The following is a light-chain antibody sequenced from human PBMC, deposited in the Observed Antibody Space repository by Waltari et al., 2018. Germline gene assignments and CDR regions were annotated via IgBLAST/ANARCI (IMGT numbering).Light chain of an antibody. CDR1: QIIRTY. CDR3: QQSVSTPRT. J-gene: IGKJ4*01. Sequence: DIQMTQSPSSLSASVGDRISISCRASQIIRTYVNWYQQKPGKAPKILIAAASTLRGEVPSRCSGSGSGTDFTLTISNLQPEDFATYYCQQSVSTPRTFGGGTRVEIK. V-gene: IGKV1-39*01. CDR2: AAS.